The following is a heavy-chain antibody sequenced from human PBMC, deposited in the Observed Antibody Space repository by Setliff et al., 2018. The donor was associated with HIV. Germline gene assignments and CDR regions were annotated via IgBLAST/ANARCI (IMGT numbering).Heavy chain of an antibody. V-gene: IGHV1-69*04. CDR3: ARVPSARYYDSSGYYRY. CDR1: GYTFTDFG. Sequence: SVKVSCKASGYTFTDFGINWVRQAPGQGLEWPGNIIPNVGVVYYAQRFQGRVTITTVQSTSTAYLELSSLRSDDTAVYYCARVPSARYYDSSGYYRYWGQGTLVTVSS. D-gene: IGHD3-22*01. CDR2: IIPNVGVV. J-gene: IGHJ4*02.